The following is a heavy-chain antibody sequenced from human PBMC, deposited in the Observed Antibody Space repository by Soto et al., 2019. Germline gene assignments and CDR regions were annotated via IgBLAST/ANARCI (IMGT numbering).Heavy chain of an antibody. D-gene: IGHD1-26*01. Sequence: QVQLQESGTGLVNPSDTLSLTCVDARGYILPSNWWNWVRKSPGKGLAWIGEIHHSEGATYNPTFMSRPTMSLDKSKNQFSLRRPSVPAADTAIYYCTTWDAGRTRGLDPWCQGLLVTVSS. CDR2: IHHSEGA. J-gene: IGHJ5*02. CDR3: TTWDAGRTRGLDP. CDR1: RGYILPSNW. V-gene: IGHV4-4*02.